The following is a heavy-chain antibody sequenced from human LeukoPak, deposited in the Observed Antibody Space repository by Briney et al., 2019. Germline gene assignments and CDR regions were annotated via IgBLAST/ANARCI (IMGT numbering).Heavy chain of an antibody. CDR3: AREGYYYDSSGYYRS. Sequence: SETLSLTCTVSGYSISSGNYWDWIRQPPGKGLEWIGSIYYSGSTYYNPSLKSRVTISVDTSKNQFSLKLSSVTAADTAVYYCAREGYYYDSSGYYRSWGQGTLVTVSS. J-gene: IGHJ4*02. CDR1: GYSISSGNY. V-gene: IGHV4-38-2*02. CDR2: IYYSGST. D-gene: IGHD3-22*01.